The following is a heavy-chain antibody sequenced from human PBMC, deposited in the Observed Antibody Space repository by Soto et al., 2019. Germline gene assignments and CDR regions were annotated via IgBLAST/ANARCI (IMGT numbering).Heavy chain of an antibody. V-gene: IGHV3-73*02. Sequence: EVQLVESGGGLVQPGGALKLSCAASGVKFSGSTIHWVRQASGRGLEWVGRIKSKANSYTTSYAASVKDRFAISRDDSENTAYLQMNSLSIEDTAVYYCTSSISGGDNYWGQGALVTVSS. CDR2: IKSKANSYTT. J-gene: IGHJ4*02. CDR3: TSSISGGDNY. D-gene: IGHD3-16*01. CDR1: GVKFSGST.